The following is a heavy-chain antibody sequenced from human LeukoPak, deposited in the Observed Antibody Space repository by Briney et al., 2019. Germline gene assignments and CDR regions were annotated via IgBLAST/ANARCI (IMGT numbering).Heavy chain of an antibody. V-gene: IGHV4-39*07. D-gene: IGHD1-26*01. CDR2: IYYSGST. CDR3: ARGRGSYRPIPYYFDY. J-gene: IGHJ4*02. CDR1: GGSISSSSYY. Sequence: PSETLSPTCTVSGGSISSSSYYWGWIRQPPGKGLEWIGSIYYSGSTYYNPSLKSRVTISVDTSKNQFSLKLSSVTAADTAVYYCARGRGSYRPIPYYFDYWGQGTLVTASS.